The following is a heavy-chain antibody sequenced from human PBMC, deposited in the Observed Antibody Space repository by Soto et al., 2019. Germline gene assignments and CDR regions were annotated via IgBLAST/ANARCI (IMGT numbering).Heavy chain of an antibody. CDR1: GYSFTSYW. V-gene: IGHV5-10-1*01. Sequence: GESLKISCKGSGYSFTSYWISWVRQMPGKGLEWMGRIDPSDSYTNYSPSFQGHVTISADKSISTAYLQWSSLKASDTAMYYCARHGQDQNWNLFYYGMDVWGQGTTVTV. J-gene: IGHJ6*02. CDR3: ARHGQDQNWNLFYYGMDV. CDR2: IDPSDSYT. D-gene: IGHD1-7*01.